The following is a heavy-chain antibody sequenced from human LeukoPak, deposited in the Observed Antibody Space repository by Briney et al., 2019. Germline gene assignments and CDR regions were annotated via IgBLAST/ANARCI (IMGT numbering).Heavy chain of an antibody. V-gene: IGHV3-23*01. D-gene: IGHD2-15*01. CDR1: GFTSSSYA. CDR2: ISGSGGST. J-gene: IGHJ6*03. CDR3: ARSPRRCSGGSCYYMDV. Sequence: GGSLRLSCAASGFTSSSYAMSWVRQAPGKGLEWVSAISGSGGSTYYADSVKGRFTISRDNSKNTLYLQMNSLRAEDTAVYYCARSPRRCSGGSCYYMDVWGKGTTVTVSS.